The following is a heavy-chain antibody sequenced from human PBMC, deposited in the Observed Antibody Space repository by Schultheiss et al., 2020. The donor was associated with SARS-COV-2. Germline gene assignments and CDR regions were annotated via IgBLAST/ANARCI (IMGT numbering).Heavy chain of an antibody. J-gene: IGHJ6*03. CDR1: GFTFGDYA. CDR2: ISYDGSNK. V-gene: IGHV3-30*01. CDR3: AKALGGNSGGYYYYMDV. D-gene: IGHD4-23*01. Sequence: GGSLRLSCTASGFTFGDYAMSWFRQAPGKGLEWVAVISYDGSNKYYADSVKGRFTISRDNSKNTLYLQMNSLRAEDTAVYYCAKALGGNSGGYYYYMDVWGKGTTVTVSS.